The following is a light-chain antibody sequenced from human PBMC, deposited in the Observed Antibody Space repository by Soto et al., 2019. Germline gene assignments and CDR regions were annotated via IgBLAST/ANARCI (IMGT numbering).Light chain of an antibody. CDR3: SSFAGSSTS. CDR1: SSDVGTYKP. Sequence: QSALTQPASVSGSPGQSITISCTGTSSDVGTYKPVSWYQHYPGKAPKVIIYDDTKRPSGVSSRFSGSKSGNTASLTISGLQAEDEADYYCSSFAGSSTSFGGGTKLTVL. V-gene: IGLV2-23*01. CDR2: DDT. J-gene: IGLJ3*02.